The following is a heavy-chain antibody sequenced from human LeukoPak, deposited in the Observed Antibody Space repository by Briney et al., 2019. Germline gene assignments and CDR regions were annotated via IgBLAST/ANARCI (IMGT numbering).Heavy chain of an antibody. D-gene: IGHD2-2*02. Sequence: SETLSLTCTVSGYSISSGYYWGWIRQPPGKGLEWIGGIYYSGSTYYNPSLKSRVTISVDTSKNQFSLKLSSVTAADTAVYYCARHIGVVPAAIRDWYFDLWGRGTLVTVSS. CDR1: GYSISSGYY. J-gene: IGHJ2*01. CDR2: IYYSGST. CDR3: ARHIGVVPAAIRDWYFDL. V-gene: IGHV4-38-2*02.